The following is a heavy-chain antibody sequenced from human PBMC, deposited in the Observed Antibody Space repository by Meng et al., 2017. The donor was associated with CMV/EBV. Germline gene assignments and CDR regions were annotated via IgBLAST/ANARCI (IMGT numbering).Heavy chain of an antibody. D-gene: IGHD3-16*01. J-gene: IGHJ6*02. CDR3: ARLCFPGAGGECYYYGMDV. V-gene: IGHV5-51*01. CDR1: GYSFTSYW. Sequence: GESLKISCKGSGYSFTSYWIGWVRQMPGKGLEWMGIIYPGDSDTRYSPSFQGQVTISADKSISTAYLQWSSLKASDTAMYYCARLCFPGAGGECYYYGMDVCGQGTTVTVSS. CDR2: IYPGDSDT.